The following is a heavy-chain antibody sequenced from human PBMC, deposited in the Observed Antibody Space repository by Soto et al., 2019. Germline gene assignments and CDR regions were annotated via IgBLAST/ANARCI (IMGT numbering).Heavy chain of an antibody. CDR1: GYTFTSYG. Sequence: ASVKVSCKASGYTFTSYGISWVRQAPGQGLEWMGWISAYNGNTNYAQKLQGRVTMTTDTSTSTDYMELRSLRSDDTAVYYCARVVVSTMVRGVIIMVDYWGQGTMVTVSA. CDR2: ISAYNGNT. V-gene: IGHV1-18*04. D-gene: IGHD3-10*01. J-gene: IGHJ4*02. CDR3: ARVVVSTMVRGVIIMVDY.